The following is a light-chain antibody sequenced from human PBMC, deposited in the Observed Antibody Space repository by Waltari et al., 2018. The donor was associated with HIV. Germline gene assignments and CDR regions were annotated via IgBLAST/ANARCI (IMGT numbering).Light chain of an antibody. CDR1: SSTIGAGYD. Sequence: QSVLTQPPSVFGAPGQRVTISCTRSSSTIGAGYDVHWFQQLPGTAPKLLIYGNTTRPSGVPDRFSGSKSGTSASLAITGLQAEDEADYYCQSYDSGLSAYVFGTGTKVTVL. CDR2: GNT. V-gene: IGLV1-40*01. J-gene: IGLJ1*01. CDR3: QSYDSGLSAYV.